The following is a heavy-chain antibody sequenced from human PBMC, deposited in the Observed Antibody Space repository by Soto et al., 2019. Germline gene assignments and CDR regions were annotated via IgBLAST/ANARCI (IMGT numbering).Heavy chain of an antibody. CDR1: GGSFSGYY. Sequence: QVQLQQWGAGLLKPSETLSLTCAVYGGSFSGYYWSWIRQPPGKGLEWIGEINHSGSTNYNPSLKSRVTISLDTSKNQFSLKLSSVTAADTAVYYCARGLRGHPGNCSGGSCYSGKYMDVWGKGTTVTVSS. J-gene: IGHJ6*03. CDR3: ARGLRGHPGNCSGGSCYSGKYMDV. CDR2: INHSGST. V-gene: IGHV4-34*01. D-gene: IGHD2-15*01.